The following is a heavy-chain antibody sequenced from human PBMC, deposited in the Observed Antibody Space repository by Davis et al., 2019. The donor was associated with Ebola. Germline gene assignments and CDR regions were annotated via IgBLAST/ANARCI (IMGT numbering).Heavy chain of an antibody. CDR2: INPSGGST. CDR1: GGTFSSYA. CDR3: ARALLWEYGMDV. J-gene: IGHJ6*02. V-gene: IGHV1-46*01. Sequence: ASVKVSCKASGGTFSSYAISWVRQAPGQGLAWMGRINPSGGSTSYAQKFHGRVTMTRDTSTSTVYMELSSLRSEDTAVYYCARALLWEYGMDVWGQGTTVTVSS. D-gene: IGHD1-26*01.